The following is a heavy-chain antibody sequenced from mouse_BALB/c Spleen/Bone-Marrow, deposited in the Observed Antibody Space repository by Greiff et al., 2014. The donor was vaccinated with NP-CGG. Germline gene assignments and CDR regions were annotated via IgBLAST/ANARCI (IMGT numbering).Heavy chain of an antibody. J-gene: IGHJ3*01. Sequence: EVQLQQSGTVLARPGASVKMSCKASGYTFTSYWMHWAKQRPGQGLEWIGAIYPGNSDTSYNQKFKGKAKLTAVTSTSTAYMELSSLTNEDSAVYYCTRYYYRFSAWFAYWGQGTLVTVSA. V-gene: IGHV1-5*01. CDR1: GYTFTSYW. CDR2: IYPGNSDT. D-gene: IGHD2-14*01. CDR3: TRYYYRFSAWFAY.